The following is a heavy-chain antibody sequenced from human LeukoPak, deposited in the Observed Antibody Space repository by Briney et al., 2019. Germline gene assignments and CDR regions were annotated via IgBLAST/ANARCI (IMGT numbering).Heavy chain of an antibody. V-gene: IGHV3-7*04. CDR2: IKQDGREK. J-gene: IGHJ5*02. CDR1: GFTFGNYW. D-gene: IGHD3-10*01. CDR3: AKGFGELS. Sequence: PGGSLRLSCAASGFTFGNYWMSWVRQAPGKGLEWVANIKQDGREKNYVDSVKGRFTISRDNAKNSLYPQMNSLRAEDTAVYYCAKGFGELSWGQGALVTVSS.